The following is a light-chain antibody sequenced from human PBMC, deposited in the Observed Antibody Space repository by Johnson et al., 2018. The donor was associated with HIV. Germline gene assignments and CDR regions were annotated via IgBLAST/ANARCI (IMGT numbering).Light chain of an antibody. CDR2: DNN. CDR1: SSNIGKNH. Sequence: QSVLTQPPSVSAAPGQKVTISCSGSSSNIGKNHVSWYQQFPGTAPKLLIYDNNKRPSGIPDRFSGSKSGTSATLGITGLQTGDEADYYCGTWDSSLSAHVFGTGTKVTVL. J-gene: IGLJ1*01. CDR3: GTWDSSLSAHV. V-gene: IGLV1-51*01.